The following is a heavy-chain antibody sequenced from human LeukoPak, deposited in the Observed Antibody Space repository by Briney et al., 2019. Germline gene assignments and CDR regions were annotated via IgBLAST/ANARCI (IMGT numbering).Heavy chain of an antibody. Sequence: GGPLRLSCTSSAFTLSIFAMHWGREAPGKGLEWLGHMSDDGSEKHYVDSVRGRFTISRDPSKNTLYLEMTSLRTEDTAVYYCAREADSGYYRTVDYWGQGTMVTVS. J-gene: IGHJ4*02. CDR3: AREADSGYYRTVDY. CDR2: MSDDGSEK. V-gene: IGHV3-30-3*01. CDR1: AFTLSIFA. D-gene: IGHD2-15*01.